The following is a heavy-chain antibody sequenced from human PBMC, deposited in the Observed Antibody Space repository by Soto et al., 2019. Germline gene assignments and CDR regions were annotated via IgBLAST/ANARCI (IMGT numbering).Heavy chain of an antibody. Sequence: QPGGSLRLSCAASAFIFSDYSMNWVRQAPGKGLEWLSYISSSTNTIYYADSVKGRFTISRDNAKNSLYLQMNSLRDEDTAVYYCARAKYSEDYRYYYYGMDVWGQGTTVTVSS. CDR3: ARAKYSEDYRYYYYGMDV. CDR1: AFIFSDYS. D-gene: IGHD5-12*01. CDR2: ISSSTNTI. V-gene: IGHV3-48*02. J-gene: IGHJ6*02.